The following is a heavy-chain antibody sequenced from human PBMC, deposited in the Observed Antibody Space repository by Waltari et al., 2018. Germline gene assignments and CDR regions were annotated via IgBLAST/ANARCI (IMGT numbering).Heavy chain of an antibody. V-gene: IGHV4-34*01. J-gene: IGHJ4*02. CDR2: INHSGST. Sequence: QVQLQQWGAGLLKPSETLSLTCAVYCGFFSGYYWSWIRQPPGKGLEWIGEINHSGSTNYNPSLKSRVTISVDTSKNQFSLKLSSVTAADTAVYYCARLGYQPRGYFDYWGQGTLVTVSS. CDR1: CGFFSGYY. CDR3: ARLGYQPRGYFDY. D-gene: IGHD2-15*01.